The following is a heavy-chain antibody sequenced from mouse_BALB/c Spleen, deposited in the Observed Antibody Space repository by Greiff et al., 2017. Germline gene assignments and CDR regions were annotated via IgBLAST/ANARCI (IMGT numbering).Heavy chain of an antibody. J-gene: IGHJ3*01. CDR2: IDPENGDT. CDR1: GFNIKDYY. Sequence: VQLQQSGAELVRSGASVKLSCTASGFNIKDYYMHWVKQRPEQGLEWIGWIDPENGDTEYAPKFQGKATMTADTSSNTAYLQLSSLTSEDTAVYYCIFMITSAWFAYWGQGTLVTVSA. V-gene: IGHV14-4*02. D-gene: IGHD2-4*01. CDR3: IFMITSAWFAY.